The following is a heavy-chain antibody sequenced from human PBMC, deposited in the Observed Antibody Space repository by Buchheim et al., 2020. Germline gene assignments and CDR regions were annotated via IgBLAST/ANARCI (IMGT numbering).Heavy chain of an antibody. Sequence: QVQLQQWGAGLLKPSETLSLTCAVYGGSFSSGGYYWSWIRQHPGKGLEWIGYIYYSGSTYYNPSLKSRVTISVDTSKNQFSLKLSSVTAADTAVYYCARATEGATFDYWGQGTL. CDR1: GGSFSSGGYY. J-gene: IGHJ4*02. CDR3: ARATEGATFDY. CDR2: IYYSGST. D-gene: IGHD1-26*01. V-gene: IGHV4-31*11.